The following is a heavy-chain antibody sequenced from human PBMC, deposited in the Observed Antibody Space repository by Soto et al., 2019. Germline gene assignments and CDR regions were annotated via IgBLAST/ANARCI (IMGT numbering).Heavy chain of an antibody. CDR3: ARGVMGITIFGVVIKSPGNWFDP. CDR2: INHSGST. J-gene: IGHJ5*02. CDR1: GGSFSGYY. V-gene: IGHV4-34*01. D-gene: IGHD3-3*01. Sequence: QVQLQQWGAGLLKPSETLSLTCAVYGGSFSGYYWSWIRQPPGKGLEWIGEINHSGSTNYNPCLKSRVTISVDTSKNQFSLKLSSVTAADTAVYYCARGVMGITIFGVVIKSPGNWFDPWGQGTLVTVSS.